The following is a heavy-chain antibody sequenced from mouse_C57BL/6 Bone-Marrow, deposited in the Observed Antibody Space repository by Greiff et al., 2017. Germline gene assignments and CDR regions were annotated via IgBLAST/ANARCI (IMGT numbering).Heavy chain of an antibody. J-gene: IGHJ1*03. V-gene: IGHV1-81*01. D-gene: IGHD2-1*01. CDR3: ARGVRYFDV. CDR1: GYTFTSYG. Sequence: QVQLQQSGAELARPGASVKLSCKASGYTFTSYGISWVKQRTGQGLEWIGEIYPRSGNTYYNAKFKGKATMTADKSSSTAYLELRSLTSEDSAVYFCARGVRYFDVWGKGTTVTVSS. CDR2: IYPRSGNT.